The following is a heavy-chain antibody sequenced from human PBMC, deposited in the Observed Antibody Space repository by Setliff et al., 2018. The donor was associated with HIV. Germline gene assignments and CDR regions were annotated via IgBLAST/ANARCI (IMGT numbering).Heavy chain of an antibody. D-gene: IGHD3-16*01. CDR2: INNDETIT. CDR1: GFIFSDYA. V-gene: IGHV3-74*01. J-gene: IGHJ4*02. Sequence: PGGSLRLSCAASGFIFSDYALHWVRQAPGKGLQWVSHINNDETITKYADSVKGRFTISRDNAKNTVYLQMNSLRPEDTAVYYCATLWMRGGYFDTWGQGTLVTVSS. CDR3: ATLWMRGGYFDT.